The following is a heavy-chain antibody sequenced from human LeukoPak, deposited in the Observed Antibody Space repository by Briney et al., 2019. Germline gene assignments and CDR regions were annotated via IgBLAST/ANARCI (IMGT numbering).Heavy chain of an antibody. CDR3: ARGLQYYDSSGYYTFDY. Sequence: SETLSLTCAVYGGSFSGYYWSWIRQPPGKGLEWIGEINHSGSTNYNPSLKSRVTILVDTSKNQFSLKLSSVTAADTAVYYCARGLQYYDSSGYYTFDYWGQGTLVTVSS. J-gene: IGHJ4*02. D-gene: IGHD3-22*01. CDR2: INHSGST. V-gene: IGHV4-34*01. CDR1: GGSFSGYY.